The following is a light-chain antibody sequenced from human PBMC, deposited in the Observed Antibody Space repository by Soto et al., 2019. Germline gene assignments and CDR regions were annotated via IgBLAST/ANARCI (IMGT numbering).Light chain of an antibody. J-gene: IGKJ2*01. V-gene: IGKV3-11*01. CDR2: DAS. CDR1: QSVNTY. CDR3: QQRSNWPPVYT. Sequence: EIVLTQSPATLSLSPGERATLSCRASQSVNTYLAWYQQKPGQAPRLLIYDASNRATGIPARFTGSGSGTDVTLTISSLESEDFAVYYCQQRSNWPPVYTFGQGTKLEIK.